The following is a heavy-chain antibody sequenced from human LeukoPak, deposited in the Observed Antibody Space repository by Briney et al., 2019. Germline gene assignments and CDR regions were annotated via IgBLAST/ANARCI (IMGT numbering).Heavy chain of an antibody. Sequence: SEEVSYKASGFTFTSSAVQWVRQARGQRLEWIGWIVVGSGNTNYAQKFQERVTITRDMSTSTAYMELSSLRSEDTAVYYCAAKPPGRYYDSSGAPNYFDYWGQGTLVTVSS. D-gene: IGHD3-22*01. CDR1: GFTFTSSA. CDR2: IVVGSGNT. V-gene: IGHV1-58*01. CDR3: AAKPPGRYYDSSGAPNYFDY. J-gene: IGHJ4*02.